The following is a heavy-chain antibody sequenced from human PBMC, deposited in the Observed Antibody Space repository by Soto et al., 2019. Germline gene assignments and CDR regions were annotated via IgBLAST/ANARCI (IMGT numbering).Heavy chain of an antibody. J-gene: IGHJ5*02. D-gene: IGHD3-10*01. Sequence: SETVSLTCTVSGGSISSYYWSWIRQPPGKGLEWIGYIYYSGSTNYNPSLKSRVTISVDTSKNQFSLKLSSVTAADTAVYYCARAIGTYYYGSGSYNWFDPWGQGTLVTVSS. CDR2: IYYSGST. V-gene: IGHV4-59*01. CDR3: ARAIGTYYYGSGSYNWFDP. CDR1: GGSISSYY.